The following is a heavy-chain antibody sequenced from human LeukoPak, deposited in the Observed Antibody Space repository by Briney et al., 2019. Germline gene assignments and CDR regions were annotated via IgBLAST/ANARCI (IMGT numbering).Heavy chain of an antibody. CDR3: ARPPSTMVNTGVAFDI. D-gene: IGHD4/OR15-4a*01. CDR1: GFTFSSYE. V-gene: IGHV3-48*03. Sequence: GGSLRLSCAASGFTFSSYEMNWVRQAPGKGLEWVSYISSSGSTIYYADSVKGRFTISRDNAKNSLYLQMNSLRAEDTAVYYCARPPSTMVNTGVAFDIWGQGTMVTVSS. J-gene: IGHJ3*02. CDR2: ISSSGSTI.